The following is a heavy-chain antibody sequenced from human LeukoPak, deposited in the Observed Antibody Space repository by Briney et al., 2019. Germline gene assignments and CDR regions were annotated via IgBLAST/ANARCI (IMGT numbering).Heavy chain of an antibody. CDR2: INPNSGGT. CDR3: ARATLAILRSSPVFDY. D-gene: IGHD6-13*01. V-gene: IGHV1-2*04. CDR1: GYTFTGYY. J-gene: IGHJ4*02. Sequence: ASVKVSCKASGYTFTGYYMHWVRQAPGQGLEWMGWINPNSGGTNYAQKFQGWVTMTRDTSISTAYMELSRPRSDDTAAYYCARATLAILRSSPVFDYWGQGTLVTVSS.